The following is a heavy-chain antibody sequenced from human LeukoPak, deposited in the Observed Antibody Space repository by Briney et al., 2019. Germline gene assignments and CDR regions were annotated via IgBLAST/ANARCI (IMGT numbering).Heavy chain of an antibody. CDR3: ARGYYYDSSGRSFDY. V-gene: IGHV4-30-4*01. D-gene: IGHD3-22*01. J-gene: IGHJ4*02. CDR1: GGSISSGDYY. CDR2: IYYSGST. Sequence: PSETLSLTCTVSGGSISSGDYYWSWIRQPPGEGLEWIGYIYYSGSTYYNPSLKSRVTISVDTSKNQFSLKLSSVTAADTAVYYCARGYYYDSSGRSFDYWGQGTLVTVSS.